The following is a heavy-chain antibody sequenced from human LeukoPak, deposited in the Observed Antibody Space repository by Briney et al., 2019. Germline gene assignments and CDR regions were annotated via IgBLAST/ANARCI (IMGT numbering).Heavy chain of an antibody. CDR3: ASGPIGYSGYEYGMDV. Sequence: SVKVSCKASGGTFSSYAISWVRQAPGQGPEWMGGIIPIFGTANYAQKFQGRVTITADESTSTAYMELSSLRSEDTAVYYCASGPIGYSGYEYGMDVWGQGTTVSVSS. D-gene: IGHD5-12*01. CDR2: IIPIFGTA. CDR1: GGTFSSYA. J-gene: IGHJ6*02. V-gene: IGHV1-69*13.